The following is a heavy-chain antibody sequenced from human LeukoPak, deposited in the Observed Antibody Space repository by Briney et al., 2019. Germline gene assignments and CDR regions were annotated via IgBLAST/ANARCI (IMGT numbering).Heavy chain of an antibody. V-gene: IGHV3-30*03. CDR2: ISYDGSNK. CDR3: ARRPHGDSSGWSMDY. D-gene: IGHD6-19*01. CDR1: GFTFSSHG. Sequence: GGSLRLSCAASGFTFSSHGMHWVRQAPGKGLEWVAVISYDGSNKYYADSVKGRFTISRDNSKNTLYLQMNSLRAEDTAVYYCARRPHGDSSGWSMDYWGQGTLVTVSS. J-gene: IGHJ4*02.